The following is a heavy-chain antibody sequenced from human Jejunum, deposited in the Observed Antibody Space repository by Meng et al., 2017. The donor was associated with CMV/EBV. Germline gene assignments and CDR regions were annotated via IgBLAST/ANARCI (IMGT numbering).Heavy chain of an antibody. D-gene: IGHD6-13*01. V-gene: IGHV3-11*01. CDR3: ARRGTSSSWDY. Sequence: AASGLTFSDYYMSWIRQAPGKGLEWVSYISTSGSTIYYADSVKGRFTISRDNAKNSLYLQMNSLRAEDTAMYYCARRGTSSSWDYWGLGTLVTVSS. J-gene: IGHJ4*02. CDR2: ISTSGSTI. CDR1: GLTFSDYY.